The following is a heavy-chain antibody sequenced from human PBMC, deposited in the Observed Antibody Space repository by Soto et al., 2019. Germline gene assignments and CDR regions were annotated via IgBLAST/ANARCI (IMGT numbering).Heavy chain of an antibody. D-gene: IGHD1-26*01. CDR3: VNDSHWREEWELQPAFDY. J-gene: IGHJ4*02. CDR1: GFTCSNYA. V-gene: IGHV3-23*01. Sequence: QLLESGGGLVQPGGSLRLSCAASGFTCSNYAMNWVRQPPGKGLEWVSGISSSGEKAYYAHSVKGRFTTSRDNSNNTLYVHMNRLGADNTAVYYCVNDSHWREEWELQPAFDYWGRGSLVAVA. CDR2: ISSSGEKA.